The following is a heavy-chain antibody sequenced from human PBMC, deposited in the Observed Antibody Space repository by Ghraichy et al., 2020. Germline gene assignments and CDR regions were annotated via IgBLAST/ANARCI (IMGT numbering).Heavy chain of an antibody. Sequence: SETLSLTCTVSGGSISSYYWSWIRQPPGKGLEWIGYIYYSGSTNYNPSLKSRVTISVDTSKNQFSLKLSSVTAADTAVYYCARGADYYYSSGYYCHFDYWGQGTLVTVSS. V-gene: IGHV4-59*01. D-gene: IGHD3-22*01. CDR1: GGSISSYY. CDR2: IYYSGST. J-gene: IGHJ4*02. CDR3: ARGADYYYSSGYYCHFDY.